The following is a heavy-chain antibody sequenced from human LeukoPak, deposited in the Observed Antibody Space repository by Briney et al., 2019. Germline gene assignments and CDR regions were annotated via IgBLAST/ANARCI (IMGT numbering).Heavy chain of an antibody. V-gene: IGHV3-21*01. CDR3: ARDVGSGSYSASDY. Sequence: GVSLRLSCAASGLRFSRYSVNWVRPAPGKGLEWVSFIGSSSRYIYYADSVKGRFTISRDDAKNSLYLQMNSLRAEDTAVYYCARDVGSGSYSASDYWGQGTLVTVSS. CDR1: GLRFSRYS. D-gene: IGHD3-10*01. J-gene: IGHJ4*02. CDR2: IGSSSRYI.